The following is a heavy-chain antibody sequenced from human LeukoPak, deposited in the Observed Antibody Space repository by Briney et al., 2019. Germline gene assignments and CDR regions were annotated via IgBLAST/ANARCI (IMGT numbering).Heavy chain of an antibody. J-gene: IGHJ5*02. V-gene: IGHV5-51*01. CDR2: IYPGDSDT. Sequence: GESLKISCKGSGYRFTSYWIGWVRQMPGKGLEWMGIIYPGDSDTRYSPSFQGQVAISVDKSIRTAYLQWSSLKASDIAMYYCARLPYCGGDCYPNWFDTWGQGTLVAVSS. D-gene: IGHD2-21*02. CDR1: GYRFTSYW. CDR3: ARLPYCGGDCYPNWFDT.